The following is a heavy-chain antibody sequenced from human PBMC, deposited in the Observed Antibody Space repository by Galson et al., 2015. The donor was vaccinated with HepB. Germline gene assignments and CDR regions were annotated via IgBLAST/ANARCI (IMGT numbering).Heavy chain of an antibody. J-gene: IGHJ4*02. V-gene: IGHV3-23*01. D-gene: IGHD3-22*01. Sequence: SLRLSCAASGFTFNNYAMSWVRQAPGKGLEWVSITSRSGDNTYYADSVKGRFTVSRDNSKNILYVQMKSLRAEDTAVYFCARSSEPSFYYDGRCFWGFDHWGRGTLVTVSS. CDR1: GFTFNNYA. CDR3: ARSSEPSFYYDGRCFWGFDH. CDR2: TSRSGDNT.